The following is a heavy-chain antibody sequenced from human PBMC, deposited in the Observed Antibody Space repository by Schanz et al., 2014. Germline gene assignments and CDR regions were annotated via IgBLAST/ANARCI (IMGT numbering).Heavy chain of an antibody. CDR3: ARDSRPNYDFLTAYYSIDY. Sequence: EGQLAESGGGLVQPGGSLRLSCAVSGFTVSSNHMNWVRQVPGKGLEWLSYIATSSSTRHYADSVKGRVTISRDNSKNTLYLQMNSLRAEDTAVYYCARDSRPNYDFLTAYYSIDYWGQGTLVTVSS. CDR1: GFTVSSNH. D-gene: IGHD3-9*01. CDR2: IATSSSTR. V-gene: IGHV3-48*01. J-gene: IGHJ4*02.